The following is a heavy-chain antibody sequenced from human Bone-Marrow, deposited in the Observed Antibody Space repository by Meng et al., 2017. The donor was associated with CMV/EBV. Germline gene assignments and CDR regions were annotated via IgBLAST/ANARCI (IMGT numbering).Heavy chain of an antibody. Sequence: GESLKISCAASGFTFSSYDMNWVRQAPGKGLEWVSYISRSGDSADYVASVQGRFTISRDNVKNSLFLQMNTLRVEDTAVYYCASNNDFWSGCLDYWGQGTLVTVSS. CDR2: ISRSGDSA. V-gene: IGHV3-48*03. CDR3: ASNNDFWSGCLDY. CDR1: GFTFSSYD. D-gene: IGHD3-3*01. J-gene: IGHJ4*02.